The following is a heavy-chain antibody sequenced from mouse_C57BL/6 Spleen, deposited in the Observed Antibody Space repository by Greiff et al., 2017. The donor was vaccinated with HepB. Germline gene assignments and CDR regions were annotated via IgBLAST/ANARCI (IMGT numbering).Heavy chain of an antibody. Sequence: QVQLQQPGAELVKPGASVKLSCKASGYTFTSYWMQWVKQRPGQGLEWIGEIDPSDSYTNYNQKFKGKATLTVDTSSSTAYMQLSSLTSEDSAVYYCARDTTVVAKGFAYWGQGTLVTVSA. CDR3: ARDTTVVAKGFAY. D-gene: IGHD1-1*01. V-gene: IGHV1-50*01. CDR1: GYTFTSYW. CDR2: IDPSDSYT. J-gene: IGHJ3*01.